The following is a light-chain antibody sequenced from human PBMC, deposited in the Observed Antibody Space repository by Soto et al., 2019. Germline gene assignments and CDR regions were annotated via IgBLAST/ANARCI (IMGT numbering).Light chain of an antibody. CDR3: QQYGSSPGYT. CDR1: QSVRSSY. Sequence: EIVLTQSPDTLSLSPGERATLSCRASQSVRSSYLAWYQQRTGKAPRLLIYGASSRATGIPDRFSGDGSWTDVTITISRLEHEDFAVYYCQQYGSSPGYTFGQGTKLEIK. CDR2: GAS. J-gene: IGKJ2*01. V-gene: IGKV3-20*01.